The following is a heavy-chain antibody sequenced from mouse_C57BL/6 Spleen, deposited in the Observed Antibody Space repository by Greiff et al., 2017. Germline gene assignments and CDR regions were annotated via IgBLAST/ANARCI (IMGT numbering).Heavy chain of an antibody. J-gene: IGHJ4*01. CDR1: GYTFTSYW. CDR2: IDPNSGGT. V-gene: IGHV1-72*01. Sequence: QVQLQQPGAELVKPGASVKLSCKASGYTFTSYWMHWVKQRPGRGLEWIGRIDPNSGGTKYNEKFKSKATLTVDKPSSTAYMQLSSLTSEDSAVYDCASSSDGGGHCYAMDYWGQGTSVTVSS. CDR3: ASSSDGGGHCYAMDY. D-gene: IGHD6-1*01.